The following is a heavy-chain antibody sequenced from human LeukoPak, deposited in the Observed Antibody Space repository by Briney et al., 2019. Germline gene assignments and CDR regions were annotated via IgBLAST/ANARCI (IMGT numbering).Heavy chain of an antibody. CDR1: GFTFSSYW. Sequence: GGSLGLSCAASGFTFSSYWMSWVRQAPGKGLEWVANIKQDGSEKYYVDSVKGRFTISRDNAKKSLYLQMNSLRAEDTAVYYCAREGVGDYYYCIDVWGKGTTVTVSS. CDR2: IKQDGSEK. D-gene: IGHD3-10*01. CDR3: AREGVGDYYYCIDV. V-gene: IGHV3-7*01. J-gene: IGHJ6*03.